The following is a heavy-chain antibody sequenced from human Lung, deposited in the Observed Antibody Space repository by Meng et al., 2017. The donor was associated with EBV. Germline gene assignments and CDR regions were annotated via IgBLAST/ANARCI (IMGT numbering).Heavy chain of an antibody. V-gene: IGHV4-4*02. Sequence: QGTGPSLGMRSGTLSLPCTVPCGSIGSSNWWSWVRQPPGKGLEWMGEIYNSGSTNYNPSLKSRVTISVDKSKNQFSLKLSSVTAADTAVYYCARVCEVCLDYWGQGTLVTVSS. D-gene: IGHD5/OR15-5a*01. J-gene: IGHJ4*02. CDR3: ARVCEVCLDY. CDR1: CGSIGSSNW. CDR2: IYNSGST.